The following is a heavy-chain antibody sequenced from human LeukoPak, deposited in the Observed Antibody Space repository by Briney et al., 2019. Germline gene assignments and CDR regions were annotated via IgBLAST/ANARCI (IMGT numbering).Heavy chain of an antibody. V-gene: IGHV1-8*01. CDR1: GYTFTSYD. Sequence: GASVKVPCKASGYTFTSYDINWVRQATGQGLEWMGWMNPNSGNTGYAQKFQGRVTMTRNTSISTAYMELSSLRSEDTAVYYCARGLSLPPYVSSGYSLGYWGQGTLVTVSS. D-gene: IGHD3-22*01. J-gene: IGHJ4*02. CDR3: ARGLSLPPYVSSGYSLGY. CDR2: MNPNSGNT.